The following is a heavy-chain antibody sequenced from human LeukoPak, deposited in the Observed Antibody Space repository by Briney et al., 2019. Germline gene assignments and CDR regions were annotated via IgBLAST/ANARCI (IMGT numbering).Heavy chain of an antibody. CDR1: GFTFSSYA. Sequence: GGSLRLSCAASGFTFSSYAMSWVRQAPGKGLVWVSNIKSDGSSTTYADSVKGRFTIFRDNAKNTLYLLMNSLTTEDTAVYYCARDRYYTMDVWGQGTTVTVSS. J-gene: IGHJ6*02. D-gene: IGHD2-15*01. CDR2: IKSDGSST. V-gene: IGHV3-74*01. CDR3: ARDRYYTMDV.